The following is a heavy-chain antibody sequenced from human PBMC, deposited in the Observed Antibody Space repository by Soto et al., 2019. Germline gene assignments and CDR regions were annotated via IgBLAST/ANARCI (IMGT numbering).Heavy chain of an antibody. J-gene: IGHJ4*02. CDR3: ANRLATATTVIDS. CDR1: GLTSSTYA. D-gene: IGHD4-17*01. V-gene: IGHV3-23*01. CDR2: ISVSGGNT. Sequence: PAWSLRLSCAASGLTSSTYAMSWVRQAPGKGLEWVSGISVSGGNTYYADSVEGRFTISRDNSKNMLYLQMNSLRAEDTAVYYCANRLATATTVIDSCAQGTGVTVSS.